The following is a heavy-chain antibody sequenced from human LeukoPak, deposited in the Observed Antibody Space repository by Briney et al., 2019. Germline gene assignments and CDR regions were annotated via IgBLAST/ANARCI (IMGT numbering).Heavy chain of an antibody. V-gene: IGHV3-23*01. Sequence: GGSLRLSCAASGLTFSSYPMTWVRQAPGEGLEWVSAIRGGGGSTHYADSVKGRFTMSRDNSKNTLYLQMNSLRAEDTAVYFCAKGSYFSGSYGFAFDYWGQGTLVTVSS. CDR1: GLTFSSYP. CDR2: IRGGGGST. CDR3: AKGSYFSGSYGFAFDY. D-gene: IGHD3-10*01. J-gene: IGHJ4*02.